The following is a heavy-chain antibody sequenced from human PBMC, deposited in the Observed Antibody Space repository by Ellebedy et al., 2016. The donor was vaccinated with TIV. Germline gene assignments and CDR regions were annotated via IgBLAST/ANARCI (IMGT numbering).Heavy chain of an antibody. J-gene: IGHJ3*02. CDR2: IDWDDDT. CDR3: ARISRDAFDI. CDR1: GLSVSSNGMR. Sequence: TLSLTCTLSGLSVSSNGMRVSWIRQPPGKALEWLARIDWDDDTFYSTSLKTRLTISKDTSKNQVVLTMTVMDPVDTATYYCARISRDAFDIWGQGTMVTVSS. V-gene: IGHV2-70*04.